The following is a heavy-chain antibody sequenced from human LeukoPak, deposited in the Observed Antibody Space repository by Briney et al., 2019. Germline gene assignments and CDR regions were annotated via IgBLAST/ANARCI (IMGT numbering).Heavy chain of an antibody. J-gene: IGHJ4*02. CDR1: GGSFSGYY. V-gene: IGHV4-34*01. D-gene: IGHD1-26*01. CDR2: INHSGST. Sequence: NPSETLSLTCAVYGGSFSGYYWSWIRQPPGKGLEWIGEINHSGSTNYNPSLKSRVTISVDTSKNQFSLKLSSVTAADTAVYYCARPSNRYSGSYYLSGSFDYWGQGTLVTVSS. CDR3: ARPSNRYSGSYYLSGSFDY.